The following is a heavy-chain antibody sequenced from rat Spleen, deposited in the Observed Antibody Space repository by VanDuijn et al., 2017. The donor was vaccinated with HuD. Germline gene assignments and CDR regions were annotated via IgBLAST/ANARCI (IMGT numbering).Heavy chain of an antibody. CDR3: TYYGYY. Sequence: VQLVESGGGLVQPKESLKISCAASGFTFSDAAMYWVRQAPGKGLEWVARIRNKPNNYATYYADSVKGRFTISRDDSKNMVYLQMDNLKTEDTAMYYCTYYGYYWGQGVVVTVSS. D-gene: IGHD1-6*01. J-gene: IGHJ2*01. CDR2: IRNKPNNYAT. V-gene: IGHV10-5*01. CDR1: GFTFSDAA.